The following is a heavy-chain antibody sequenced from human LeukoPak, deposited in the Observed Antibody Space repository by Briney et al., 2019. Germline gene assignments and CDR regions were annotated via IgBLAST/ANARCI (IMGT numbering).Heavy chain of an antibody. D-gene: IGHD3-22*01. CDR2: ISWDGGSP. CDR1: GFTFDDYA. Sequence: GGSLRLSCAASGFTFDDYAMHWVRQAPGKGLEWVSLISWDGGSPYYADSVKGRFTISRDNSKNSLYLQMNSLRAEDTALYYCATGSYYYDSSGYHYGYDAFNIWGQGTMVTVSS. V-gene: IGHV3-43D*03. J-gene: IGHJ3*02. CDR3: ATGSYYYDSSGYHYGYDAFNI.